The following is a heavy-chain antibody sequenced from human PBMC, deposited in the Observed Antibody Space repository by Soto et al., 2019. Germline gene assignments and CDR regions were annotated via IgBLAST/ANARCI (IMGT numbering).Heavy chain of an antibody. V-gene: IGHV1-2*02. CDR1: GYTFTGYY. CDR2: INPNSGGT. D-gene: IGHD1-20*01. Sequence: RASVKVSCKASGYTFTGYYMHWVRQAPVQGLEWMGWINPNSGGTNYAQKFQGRVTMTRDTSISTAYMELSRLRSDDTAVYYCARVGRNRYMGMDVWGQGTTVTVSS. J-gene: IGHJ6*01. CDR3: ARVGRNRYMGMDV.